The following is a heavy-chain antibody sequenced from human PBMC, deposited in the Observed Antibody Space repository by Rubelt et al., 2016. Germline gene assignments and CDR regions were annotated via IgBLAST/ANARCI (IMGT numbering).Heavy chain of an antibody. Sequence: QVQLQESGPGLVKPSETLSLTCSVSGYSISSAYYWGWMRQPPGKGLEWIGTIYHTGSTYYNPSLRSRVSISVDTSKNQFSLGLSSVAAADTAVYYCARGAGSGSYYNTYWGQGTLVTVSS. CDR1: GYSISSAYY. J-gene: IGHJ4*02. CDR2: IYHTGST. V-gene: IGHV4-38-2*02. CDR3: ARGAGSGSYYNTY. D-gene: IGHD3-10*01.